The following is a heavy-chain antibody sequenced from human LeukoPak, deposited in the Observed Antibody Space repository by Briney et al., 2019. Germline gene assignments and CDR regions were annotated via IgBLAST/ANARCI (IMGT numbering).Heavy chain of an antibody. CDR2: INHSGST. Sequence: SETLSLTCAVYGGSFSGYYWSWIRQPPGKGLEWIGEINHSGSTNYNPSLKSRVTISVDTSKNQFSLKLSSVTAADTAVYYCARFIPVVPRNWFDPWGQGTLVTVSS. D-gene: IGHD6-6*01. J-gene: IGHJ5*02. CDR3: ARFIPVVPRNWFDP. V-gene: IGHV4-34*01. CDR1: GGSFSGYY.